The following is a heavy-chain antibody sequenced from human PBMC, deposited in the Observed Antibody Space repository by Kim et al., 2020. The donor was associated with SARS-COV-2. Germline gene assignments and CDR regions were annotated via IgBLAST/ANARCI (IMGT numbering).Heavy chain of an antibody. Sequence: ESVKGRFTISRDNSKNTLFLQMSSLRAEDTAIYYCAKELIVAGSKPWGFDYWGQGTLVTVSS. V-gene: IGHV3-23*03. CDR3: AKELIVAGSKPWGFDY. D-gene: IGHD3-16*01. J-gene: IGHJ4*02.